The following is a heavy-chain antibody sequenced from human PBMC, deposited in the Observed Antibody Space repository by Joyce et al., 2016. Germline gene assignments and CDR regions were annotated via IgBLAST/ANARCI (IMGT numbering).Heavy chain of an antibody. Sequence: QVQLVQSGAEVKKPGASLKVSCKASGYTFTNYGITWVRQVPGQGLEWMGWISVYNGNTNYVQKLQGRVTMTTDTSTSTAYMELRSLRSDDTVVYYCATSLISMISPDAFDIWGQGTMVTVSS. J-gene: IGHJ3*02. CDR2: ISVYNGNT. CDR3: ATSLISMISPDAFDI. D-gene: IGHD3-22*01. CDR1: GYTFTNYG. V-gene: IGHV1-18*01.